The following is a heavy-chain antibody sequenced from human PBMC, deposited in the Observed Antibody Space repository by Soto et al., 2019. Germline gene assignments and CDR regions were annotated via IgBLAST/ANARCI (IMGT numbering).Heavy chain of an antibody. D-gene: IGHD4-17*01. J-gene: IGHJ6*03. CDR1: GFTFSSYS. V-gene: IGHV3-48*01. CDR2: ISSSGSTI. Sequence: AGGSLRLSCAASGFTFSSYSMNWVRQAPGKGLEWISYISSSGSTIHYADSVKGRFTISRDNAKNSLYLQMNSLRAEDTAVYYCARNFGDYLNYYYYLDVWGKGTTFTVSS. CDR3: ARNFGDYLNYYYYLDV.